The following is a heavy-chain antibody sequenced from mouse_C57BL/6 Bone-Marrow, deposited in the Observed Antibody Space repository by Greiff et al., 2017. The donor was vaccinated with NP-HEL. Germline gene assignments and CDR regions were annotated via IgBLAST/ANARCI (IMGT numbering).Heavy chain of an antibody. CDR1: GFNIKDDY. J-gene: IGHJ3*01. Sequence: VQLQQSGAELVRPGASVKLSCTASGFNIKDDYMHWVKQRPEQGLEWIGWIDPENGDTEYASKFQGKATITADTSSNTAYLQLSSLTSEDTAVYYGTTRDGRGGLAYWGQGTLVTVSA. CDR2: IDPENGDT. D-gene: IGHD2-3*01. V-gene: IGHV14-4*01. CDR3: TTRDGRGGLAY.